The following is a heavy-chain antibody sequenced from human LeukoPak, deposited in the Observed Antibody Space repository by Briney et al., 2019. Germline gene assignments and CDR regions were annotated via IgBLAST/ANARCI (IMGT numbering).Heavy chain of an antibody. D-gene: IGHD3-22*01. J-gene: IGHJ4*02. CDR2: ISYDGSNK. Sequence: GGSLRLSCAASGFTFSSYAMHWVRQAPGKGLEWVAVISYDGSNKYYADSVKGRFTISRDNSKNTLYLQMNSLRAEDTAVYYCARDRGDSSGSPKYYFDYWGQGTLVTVSS. CDR3: ARDRGDSSGSPKYYFDY. CDR1: GFTFSSYA. V-gene: IGHV3-30-3*01.